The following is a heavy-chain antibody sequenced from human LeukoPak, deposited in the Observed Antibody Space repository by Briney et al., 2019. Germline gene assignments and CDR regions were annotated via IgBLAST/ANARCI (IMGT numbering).Heavy chain of an antibody. D-gene: IGHD6-19*01. CDR1: GGSISSYY. Sequence: SETLTVTCTVSGGSISSYYLSWIRQPPGKGLEWIGHIYYSGYTDYNPSLKSRVTISVDTSKNQFSLKLSSLTAADTAVYYCARHISVSASRALDIWGQGTMVTVSS. CDR2: IYYSGYT. CDR3: ARHISVSASRALDI. J-gene: IGHJ3*02. V-gene: IGHV4-59*01.